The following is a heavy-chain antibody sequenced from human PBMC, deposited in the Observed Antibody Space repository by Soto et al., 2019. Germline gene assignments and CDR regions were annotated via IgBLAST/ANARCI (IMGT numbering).Heavy chain of an antibody. CDR3: VRCWGSGDGSNLGYNWLDP. CDR1: GFTFSPYP. J-gene: IGHJ5*02. V-gene: IGHV3-30-3*01. Sequence: QVQLVESGGGVVQSGRSLRLSCAASGFTFSPYPMHWVHQAPGKGLEWVAVVSYDETSKYYADSVKGRFTISRDNSKNTLYLQMNSLGPEDTAVYYCVRCWGSGDGSNLGYNWLDPWGQGTLVTVSS. D-gene: IGHD3-16*01. CDR2: VSYDETSK.